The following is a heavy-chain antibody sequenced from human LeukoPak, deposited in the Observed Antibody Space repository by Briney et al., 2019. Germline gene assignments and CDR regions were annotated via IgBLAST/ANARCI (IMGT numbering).Heavy chain of an antibody. CDR3: ARGLRAVAGTGFDY. Sequence: SETLSLTCAVYGGSFSGYYWSWIRQPPGKGLEWIGEINHSGSTNYNPSLKSRVTISVDTSKNQFSLKLSSVTAADTAVYYCARGLRAVAGTGFDYWGQGTLVTVSS. V-gene: IGHV4-34*01. D-gene: IGHD6-19*01. CDR1: GGSFSGYY. J-gene: IGHJ4*02. CDR2: INHSGST.